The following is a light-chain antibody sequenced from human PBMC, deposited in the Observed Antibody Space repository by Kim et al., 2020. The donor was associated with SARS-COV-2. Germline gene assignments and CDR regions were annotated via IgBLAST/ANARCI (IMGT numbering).Light chain of an antibody. CDR2: SAS. Sequence: EIVLTQSPGTLSLPPGERATLSCGASQSVTGNYLAWYQQKPGQAPRFLIYSASTRATGVPDRFSGSGSGTDFTLTISRLEPQDFAVYYCQRYGGSPPYTYGQGTKLEI. CDR3: QRYGGSPPYT. J-gene: IGKJ2*01. CDR1: QSVTGNY. V-gene: IGKV3-20*01.